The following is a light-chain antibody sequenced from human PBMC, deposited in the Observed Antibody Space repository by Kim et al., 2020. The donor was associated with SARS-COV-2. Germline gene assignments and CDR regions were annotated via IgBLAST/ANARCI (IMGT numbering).Light chain of an antibody. J-gene: IGLJ3*02. V-gene: IGLV1-44*01. Sequence: ELTQPPSASATPGQRVTISCSGSRSNIGKNTVNWFQQFPGTAPKLLISAYDQRPSGIPDRFSGSKSGTSASLVISGLQSEDEADYYCAVWDDILSSPVFGGGTQLTVL. CDR2: AYD. CDR1: RSNIGKNT. CDR3: AVWDDILSSPV.